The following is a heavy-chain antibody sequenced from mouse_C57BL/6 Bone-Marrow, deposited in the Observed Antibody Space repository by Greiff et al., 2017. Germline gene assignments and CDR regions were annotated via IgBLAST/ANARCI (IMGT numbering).Heavy chain of an antibody. J-gene: IGHJ4*01. CDR3: ARCGNDLYAMDY. CDR1: GYAFTNYL. D-gene: IGHD2-2*01. Sequence: QVHVKQSGAELVRPGTSVKVSCKASGYAFTNYLIEWVKQRPGQGLEWIGVINPGSGGTNYNEKFKGKATLTADKSSSTAYMQLSSLTSEDSAVYCCARCGNDLYAMDYWGQGTSVTVSS. CDR2: INPGSGGT. V-gene: IGHV1-54*01.